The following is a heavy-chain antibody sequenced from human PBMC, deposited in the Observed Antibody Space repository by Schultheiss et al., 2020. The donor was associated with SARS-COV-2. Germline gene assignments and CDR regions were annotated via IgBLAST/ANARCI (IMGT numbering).Heavy chain of an antibody. D-gene: IGHD2-15*01. Sequence: SETLSLTCAVYGRSFSGYYWGWFRRPPGKGLEWIGEIYHTGTTDYNPSLKSRVTISVDKSKNQFSLKLTSVTAADTAVYYCARAPLLGYCSGGSCYRDWGQGTLVTVSS. CDR2: IYHTGTT. J-gene: IGHJ4*02. V-gene: IGHV4-34*01. CDR3: ARAPLLGYCSGGSCYRD. CDR1: GRSFSGYY.